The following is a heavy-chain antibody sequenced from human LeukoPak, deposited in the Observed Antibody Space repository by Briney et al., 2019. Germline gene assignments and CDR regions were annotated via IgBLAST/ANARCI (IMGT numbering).Heavy chain of an antibody. D-gene: IGHD6-13*01. CDR2: ISGSGGST. J-gene: IGHJ6*02. CDR1: GFTFSSYA. V-gene: IGHV3-23*01. Sequence: GGSLRLSCAASGFTFSSYAMSWVRQAPGKGLEWVSAISGSGGSTYYADSVKGRFTISRDNSKNTLYLQMNSLRAEDTAVYYCARPRRAAAGTDYYYGMDVWGQGTTVTVSS. CDR3: ARPRRAAAGTDYYYGMDV.